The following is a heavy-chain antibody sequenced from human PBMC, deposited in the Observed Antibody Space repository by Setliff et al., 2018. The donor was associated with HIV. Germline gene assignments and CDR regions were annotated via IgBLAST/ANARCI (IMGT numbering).Heavy chain of an antibody. J-gene: IGHJ5*01. Sequence: SETLSLTCAVYGGSFNEYYWNWIRQIPGKGLEWIGEINHSGSTNYNESLKRRLRISVDTSKNQFSLSLNSVTAADTAVYYCERAYRDNVWGSWRQISSWFDSWGQGNLVTVSS. CDR3: ERAYRDNVWGSWRQISSWFDS. CDR2: INHSGST. CDR1: GGSFNEYY. V-gene: IGHV4-34*01. D-gene: IGHD3-16*01.